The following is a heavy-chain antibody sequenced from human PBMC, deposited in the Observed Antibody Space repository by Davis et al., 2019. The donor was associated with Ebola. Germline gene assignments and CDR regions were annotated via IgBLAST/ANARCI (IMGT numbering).Heavy chain of an antibody. V-gene: IGHV1-69*04. J-gene: IGHJ6*02. Sequence: AASVKVSCKASGYTFTSYGISWVRQAPGQGLEWMGRIIPILGIANYAQKFQGRVTITADKSTSTAYMELRSLRSDDTAVYYCARVGWHDYGDYYYGMDVWGQGTTVTVSS. D-gene: IGHD4-17*01. CDR1: GYTFTSYG. CDR3: ARVGWHDYGDYYYGMDV. CDR2: IIPILGIA.